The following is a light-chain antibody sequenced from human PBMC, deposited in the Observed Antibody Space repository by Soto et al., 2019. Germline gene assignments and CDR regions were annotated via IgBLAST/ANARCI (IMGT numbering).Light chain of an antibody. V-gene: IGKV3-20*01. CDR1: QVIGSRY. Sequence: EIVLTQSPGTLSLSPGERATISCRASQVIGSRYLAWYHQKSGQAPRLLIYGASSMTTGIPDRFSGSASGTDFTLTSSRLEPEDFGVYYCQQFGSSIPHTFGKGTKLEIK. J-gene: IGKJ2*01. CDR2: GAS. CDR3: QQFGSSIPHT.